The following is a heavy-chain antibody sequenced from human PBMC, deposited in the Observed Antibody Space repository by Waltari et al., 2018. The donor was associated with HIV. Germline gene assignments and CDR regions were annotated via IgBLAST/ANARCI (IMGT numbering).Heavy chain of an antibody. CDR3: ARANYDSSGYYYLNYFDY. V-gene: IGHV4-59*01. Sequence: QVQLQESGPGLVKPSETLSLTCSVSGGSISSYYWSWIRQPPGKGLEWIGKIYYSDSTNYNPALKSRVTISLDTSKNQFSLKLSSVTAADTAVYYCARANYDSSGYYYLNYFDYWGQGTLVTVSS. CDR2: IYYSDST. J-gene: IGHJ4*02. D-gene: IGHD3-22*01. CDR1: GGSISSYY.